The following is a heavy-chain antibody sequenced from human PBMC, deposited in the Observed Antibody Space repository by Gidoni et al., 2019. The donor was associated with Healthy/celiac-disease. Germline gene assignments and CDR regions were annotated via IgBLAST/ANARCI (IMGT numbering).Heavy chain of an antibody. D-gene: IGHD6-19*01. CDR3: ARRVRSSGWNNWFDP. Sequence: QLQLQESGPGLVKPSETLSLTCTVTGRSISSSSYYWGWIRQPPGKGLEWIGSIYYSGSTYYNPSLKSRVTISVDTSKNQFSLKLSSVTAADTAVYYCARRVRSSGWNNWFDPWGQGTLVTVSS. J-gene: IGHJ5*02. CDR2: IYYSGST. V-gene: IGHV4-39*01. CDR1: GRSISSSSYY.